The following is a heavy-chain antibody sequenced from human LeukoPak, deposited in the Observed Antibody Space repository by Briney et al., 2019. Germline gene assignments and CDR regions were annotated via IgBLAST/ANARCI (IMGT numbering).Heavy chain of an antibody. CDR2: SSSSGSTI. D-gene: IGHD5-12*01. V-gene: IGHV3-48*03. J-gene: IGHJ4*02. CDR1: GFTFSSSE. CDR3: AGGSLHSAYGFDY. Sequence: GGSLRLSCAASGFTFSSSEMNWVRQAPGKGLEWVSHSSSSGSTIYYAGSVKGRFTIARDNAKNSVYLQMNSLRAEDTAVYYCAGGSLHSAYGFDYWGQGTLVTVSS.